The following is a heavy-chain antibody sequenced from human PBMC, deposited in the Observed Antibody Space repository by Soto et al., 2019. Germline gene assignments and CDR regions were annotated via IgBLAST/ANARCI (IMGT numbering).Heavy chain of an antibody. CDR1: GYTLTELS. D-gene: IGHD6-19*01. J-gene: IGHJ4*02. V-gene: IGHV1-24*01. CDR2: FDAEDGET. Sequence: ASVKVSCKVSGYTLTELSMHWVRQAPGKRLEWMGGFDAEDGETIYAQKFQGRVTITRDTSASTAYMELSSLRSEDTAVYYCARDLVYSSGSLDYWGQGTLVTVSS. CDR3: ARDLVYSSGSLDY.